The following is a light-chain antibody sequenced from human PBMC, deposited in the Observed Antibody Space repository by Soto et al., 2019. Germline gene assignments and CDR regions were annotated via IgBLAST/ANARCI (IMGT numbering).Light chain of an antibody. V-gene: IGKV3-20*01. CDR1: QSVSNNY. CDR2: GAS. Sequence: EIVLTQSPGTLSLSPGERATLSCRASQSVSNNYLAWYQQKPGQAPRLLIYGASNRATSIPDRFSSSGSGTDFTLTISRLEPEDFAEYYCQQYGSSGTFGQGTKVDIK. J-gene: IGKJ1*01. CDR3: QQYGSSGT.